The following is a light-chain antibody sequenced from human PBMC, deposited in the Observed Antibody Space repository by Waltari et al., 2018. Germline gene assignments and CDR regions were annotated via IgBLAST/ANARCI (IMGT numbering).Light chain of an antibody. J-gene: IGLJ1*01. CDR3: SSYTTSSTVYV. V-gene: IGLV2-14*03. CDR1: SSDVGTYDY. Sequence: QSALTQPASVSGSPGQSITISCTGTSSDVGTYDYVSWYQQHPGKAPKLMIYDVTKRPSGIANRFSSSKSCNTASLTISGLQAEDEADYYCSSYTTSSTVYVFGTGTKVTVL. CDR2: DVT.